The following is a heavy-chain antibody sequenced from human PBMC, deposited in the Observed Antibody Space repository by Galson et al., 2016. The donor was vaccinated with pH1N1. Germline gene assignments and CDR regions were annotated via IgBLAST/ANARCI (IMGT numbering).Heavy chain of an antibody. CDR1: GYTFTSYA. CDR2: INTNTGNP. CDR3: ASPRPLLRYFDWLLPGGLDY. D-gene: IGHD3-9*01. V-gene: IGHV7-4-1*02. J-gene: IGHJ4*02. Sequence: SVKVSCKASGYTFTSYAMSWVRQAPGQGLEWMGWINTNTGNPTYAQGFTGRFVFSLDTSDSTTYLRISSLKAEDTAVYYCASPRPLLRYFDWLLPGGLDYWGRGTLVTVSS.